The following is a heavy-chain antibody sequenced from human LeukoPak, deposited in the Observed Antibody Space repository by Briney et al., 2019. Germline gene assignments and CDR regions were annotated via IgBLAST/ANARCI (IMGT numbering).Heavy chain of an antibody. V-gene: IGHV3-30-3*01. J-gene: IGHJ3*02. Sequence: GGSLRLSCAASGFTFSSYAMHWVRQAPGKGLEWVAVISYDGSNKYCADSVKGRFTISRDNSKNTLYLQMNSLRAEDTAVYYCARADTAMTDAFDIWGQGTMVTVSS. D-gene: IGHD5-18*01. CDR2: ISYDGSNK. CDR1: GFTFSSYA. CDR3: ARADTAMTDAFDI.